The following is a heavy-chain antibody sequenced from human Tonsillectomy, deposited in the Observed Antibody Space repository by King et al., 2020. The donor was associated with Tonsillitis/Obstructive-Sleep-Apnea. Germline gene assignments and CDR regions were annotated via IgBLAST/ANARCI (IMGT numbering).Heavy chain of an antibody. CDR3: ARGECGGECYLDY. CDR1: GGSISRYY. D-gene: IGHD2-21*01. CDR2: IYTSGST. J-gene: IGHJ4*02. Sequence: HVQLQESGPGLVKPSETLSLTCTVSGGSISRYYLYWLRQPAGKGLEYIGRIYTSGSTNYNPSLKGRVTMSVDTSKNQFSLKVTSVTAADTAVYYCARGECGGECYLDYWGQGIPVTVSS. V-gene: IGHV4-4*07.